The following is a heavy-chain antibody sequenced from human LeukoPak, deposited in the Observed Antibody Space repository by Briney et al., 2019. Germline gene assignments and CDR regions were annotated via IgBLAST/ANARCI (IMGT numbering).Heavy chain of an antibody. D-gene: IGHD3-22*01. V-gene: IGHV3-48*03. CDR3: ARHVVAVGFDY. CDR2: ISSSGRTI. Sequence: GGSLRLSCAASGFTFSSYEMNWVRQAPGKGLEWVSYISSSGRTIYYEDSVKGRFSISRDNAKNSLYLQMNSLRAEDTAVYYCARHVVAVGFDYWGQGTLVTVSS. CDR1: GFTFSSYE. J-gene: IGHJ4*02.